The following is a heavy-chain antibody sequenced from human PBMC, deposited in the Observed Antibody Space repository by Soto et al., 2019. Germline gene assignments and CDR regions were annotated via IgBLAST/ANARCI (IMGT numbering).Heavy chain of an antibody. V-gene: IGHV4-59*12. D-gene: IGHD6-13*01. CDR1: GGSISSYY. Sequence: PSETLSLTCTVSGGSISSYYWSWIRQPPGKGLEWIGYIYYSGSTFYNPSLKSRVTISVDTSKNQFSLKLSSVTAADTAVYYCAREPIAAAGSDAFDIWGQGALVTVSS. CDR2: IYYSGST. J-gene: IGHJ3*02. CDR3: AREPIAAAGSDAFDI.